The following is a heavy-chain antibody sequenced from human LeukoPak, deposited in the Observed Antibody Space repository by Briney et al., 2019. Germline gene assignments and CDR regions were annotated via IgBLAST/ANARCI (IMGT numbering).Heavy chain of an antibody. CDR1: GFSFSSDG. Sequence: GGSLRLSCSASGFSFSSDGMSWVRQAPGRGLEWVSGILGGAGSTYYADSVMGRFTISRDNSKNTLYLQMNSLRAEDTAVYYCARDPRRVAAAGTRDYWGQGTLVTVSS. D-gene: IGHD6-13*01. V-gene: IGHV3-23*01. CDR2: ILGGAGST. CDR3: ARDPRRVAAAGTRDY. J-gene: IGHJ4*02.